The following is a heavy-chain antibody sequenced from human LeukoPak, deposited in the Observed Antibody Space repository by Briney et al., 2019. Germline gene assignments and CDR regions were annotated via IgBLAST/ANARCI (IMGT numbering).Heavy chain of an antibody. Sequence: SEPLTLTCTVSGRSISSYYWLWLRQPPGKGLESLGYIHFSGSNNYYPPLKSRVTISVATSQDQFALKLSYVTTADSAVYYCRRADWSTYYIDSWGQGSLVTVSS. CDR3: RRADWSTYYIDS. V-gene: IGHV4-59*01. D-gene: IGHD3-3*01. CDR1: GRSISSYY. J-gene: IGHJ4*02. CDR2: IHFSGSN.